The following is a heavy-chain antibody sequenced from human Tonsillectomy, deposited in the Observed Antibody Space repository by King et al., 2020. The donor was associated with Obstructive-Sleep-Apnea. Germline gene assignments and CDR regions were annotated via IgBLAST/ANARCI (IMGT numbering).Heavy chain of an antibody. J-gene: IGHJ4*02. Sequence: VQLVESGGDGVQPGGSLRLSCAASGFFFISYGIHWGRQAPGKGLGWVAFIEKDESNKYYGDSVKGRFTIPRDNPKNTLYLQMTSLRHEDTAVYYCAKDLHRYYYDGGGYYYADYWGQGSLVTVSS. CDR2: IEKDESNK. CDR3: AKDLHRYYYDGGGYYYADY. V-gene: IGHV3-30*02. D-gene: IGHD3-22*01. CDR1: GFFFISYG.